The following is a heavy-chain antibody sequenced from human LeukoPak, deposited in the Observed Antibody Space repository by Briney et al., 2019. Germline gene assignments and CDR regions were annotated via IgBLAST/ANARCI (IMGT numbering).Heavy chain of an antibody. CDR1: GFTFSNYG. V-gene: IGHV3-20*04. Sequence: PGESLRLSCAASGFTFSNYGMSWVRQAPGKGLEWLCAINYNGAITDYADSVKGRFTISRDNAKNSLYLQMNSLRAEDTAVYYCARGEYSYDVSDYWGQGTLVTFSS. D-gene: IGHD5-18*01. CDR3: ARGEYSYDVSDY. J-gene: IGHJ4*02. CDR2: INYNGAIT.